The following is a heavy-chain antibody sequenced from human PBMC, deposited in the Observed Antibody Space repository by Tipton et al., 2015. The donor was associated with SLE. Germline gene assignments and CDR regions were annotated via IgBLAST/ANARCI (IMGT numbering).Heavy chain of an antibody. J-gene: IGHJ3*02. D-gene: IGHD5-24*01. V-gene: IGHV4-61*02. CDR1: GGSISSGSYY. Sequence: TLSLTCTVSGGSISSGSYYWSWIRQPAGKGLEWIGRIYTSGSTNYNPSLKSRVTISVDTSKNQFSLKLSSVTAADTAVYYCARVGWLQLKDAFDNWGQGTMVTVSS. CDR3: ARVGWLQLKDAFDN. CDR2: IYTSGST.